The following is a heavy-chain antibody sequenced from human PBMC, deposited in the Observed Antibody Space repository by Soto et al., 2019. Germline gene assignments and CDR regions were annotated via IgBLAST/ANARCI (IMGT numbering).Heavy chain of an antibody. D-gene: IGHD3-3*01. V-gene: IGHV3-23*01. J-gene: IGHJ4*02. CDR3: AKTSADYDFWSGAFDY. CDR1: GFTFSSYA. CDR2: ISGSGGST. Sequence: GSLRLSCAASGFTFSSYAMSWVRQAPGKGLEWVSAISGSGGSTYYADSVKGRFTISRDNSKNTLYLQMNSLRAEDTAVYYCAKTSADYDFWSGAFDYWGQGTLVTVSS.